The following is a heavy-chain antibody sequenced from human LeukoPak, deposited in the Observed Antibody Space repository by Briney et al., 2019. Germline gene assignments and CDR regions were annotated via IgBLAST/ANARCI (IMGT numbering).Heavy chain of an antibody. CDR1: GFTFSSYN. CDR3: AKDPGTKSAN. Sequence: GGSLRLSCVASGFTFSSYNMNWVRQAPGKGLEWVSCISDRSNYIYYADSVKGRFTTSRDNSKNTLYLQMNSLRAEDTAVYYCAKDPGTKSANWGQGTLVTVSS. J-gene: IGHJ4*02. V-gene: IGHV3-21*04. D-gene: IGHD4-17*01. CDR2: ISDRSNYI.